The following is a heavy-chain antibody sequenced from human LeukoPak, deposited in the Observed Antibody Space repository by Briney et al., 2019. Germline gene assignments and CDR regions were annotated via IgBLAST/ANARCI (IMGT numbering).Heavy chain of an antibody. CDR1: GFTFSDYY. Sequence: GGSLRLSCAASGFTFSDYYMTWIRQAPGKGLEWVSYISSSGTAKFYADSVKGRFTISRDNAKNSLYLQMNSLRAEDTAVCYCARDGTLYEGYYYGLDYWGQGSLVTVSS. V-gene: IGHV3-11*01. CDR3: ARDGTLYEGYYYGLDY. D-gene: IGHD3-22*01. CDR2: ISSSGTAK. J-gene: IGHJ4*02.